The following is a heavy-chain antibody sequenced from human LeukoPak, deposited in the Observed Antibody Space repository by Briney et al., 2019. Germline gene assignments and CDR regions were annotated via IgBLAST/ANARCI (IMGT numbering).Heavy chain of an antibody. V-gene: IGHV3-30*04. CDR2: IPYDGSNK. Sequence: GGSLRLSCAASGFTFSSYAMHWVRQAPGKGLEWVALIPYDGSNKYYADSVKGRFTVSRDNSKNTLYLQMNSLRAEDTAVYYCARVTSGSSYRPFDYWGQGTLVTVSS. CDR3: ARVTSGSSYRPFDY. D-gene: IGHD3-10*01. J-gene: IGHJ4*02. CDR1: GFTFSSYA.